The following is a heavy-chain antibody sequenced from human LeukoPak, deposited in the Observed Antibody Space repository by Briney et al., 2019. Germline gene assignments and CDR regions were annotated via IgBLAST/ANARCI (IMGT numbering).Heavy chain of an antibody. CDR2: IYYSGSS. J-gene: IGHJ4*02. Sequence: PSETLSLTCSVSGGSISSSSSYWGWIRQPPGKGLEWIGSIYYSGSSFDNPALKSRVTISVDTSKNQFSLKLSSVTAADTSVYHCARTYYDPLTGYYSGGGPFDSWGQGTLVTVSS. D-gene: IGHD3-9*01. CDR3: ARTYYDPLTGYYSGGGPFDS. V-gene: IGHV4-39*01. CDR1: GGSISSSSSY.